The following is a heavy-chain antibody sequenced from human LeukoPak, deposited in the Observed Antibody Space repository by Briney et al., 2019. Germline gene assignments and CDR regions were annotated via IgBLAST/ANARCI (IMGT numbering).Heavy chain of an antibody. J-gene: IGHJ4*02. V-gene: IGHV3-74*01. CDR2: INSDGSWT. Sequence: PGGSLRLSCAASGNYWMHWVRQAPGKGLVWVSHINSDGSWTSYADSVKGRFTISKDNAKNTVYLQMNSLRAEDTAVYYCAKDLAYCGGDCYSGNDYWGQGTLVTVSS. D-gene: IGHD2-21*02. CDR1: GNYW. CDR3: AKDLAYCGGDCYSGNDY.